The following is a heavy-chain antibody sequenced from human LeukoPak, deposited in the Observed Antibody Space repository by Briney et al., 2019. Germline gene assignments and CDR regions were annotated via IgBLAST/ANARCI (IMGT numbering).Heavy chain of an antibody. Sequence: SETLSLTCTVSGGSISSYYWSWIRLPPGKGLEWIGSIYYSGSTNYNPSLKSRVAISVDTSKNQFSLKLTSVTAADTAVYYCARRGTTWYFEDWGQGTLVTVSS. D-gene: IGHD1-14*01. J-gene: IGHJ4*02. V-gene: IGHV4-59*08. CDR2: IYYSGST. CDR1: GGSISSYY. CDR3: ARRGTTWYFED.